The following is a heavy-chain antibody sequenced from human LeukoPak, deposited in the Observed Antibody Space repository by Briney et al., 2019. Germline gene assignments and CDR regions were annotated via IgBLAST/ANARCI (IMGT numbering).Heavy chain of an antibody. CDR1: GVSISSGGYS. Sequence: SETLSLTCAVSGVSISSGGYSWSWIRQPPGKGLEWIGYIYHSGSTYYNPSLKSRVTISVDRSKNQFSLKLSSVTAADTAVYYCARGTPSRYCSSTSCYPNWFDPWGQGNLVTVSS. D-gene: IGHD2-2*01. V-gene: IGHV4-30-2*01. CDR3: ARGTPSRYCSSTSCYPNWFDP. J-gene: IGHJ5*02. CDR2: IYHSGST.